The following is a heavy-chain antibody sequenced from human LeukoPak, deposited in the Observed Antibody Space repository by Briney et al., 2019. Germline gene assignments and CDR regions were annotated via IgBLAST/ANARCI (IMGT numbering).Heavy chain of an antibody. Sequence: SQTLSLTCTVSGDSISSSSSYYWSWIRQPAGMGLEWIGRTHTSGSTNYNPSLKSRVTISVDTSKNQFSLKLSSVTAADTAVYYCARHHYQLSALDYWGQGTLVTVSS. CDR1: GDSISSSSSYY. CDR2: THTSGST. V-gene: IGHV4-61*02. CDR3: ARHHYQLSALDY. J-gene: IGHJ4*02. D-gene: IGHD2-2*01.